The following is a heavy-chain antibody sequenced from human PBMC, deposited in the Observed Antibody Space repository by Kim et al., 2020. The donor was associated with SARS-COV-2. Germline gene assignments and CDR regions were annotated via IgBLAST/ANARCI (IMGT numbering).Heavy chain of an antibody. D-gene: IGHD3-9*01. Sequence: ASVKVSCKASGYTFTSYGISWVRQAPGQGLEWMGLISAYNGNTNYAQKLQGRVTMTTDTSTSTAYMELRSLRSDDTAVYYCARDLGDYDILTGYYNGNWFDPWGQGTLVTVSS. CDR1: GYTFTSYG. J-gene: IGHJ5*02. CDR3: ARDLGDYDILTGYYNGNWFDP. CDR2: ISAYNGNT. V-gene: IGHV1-18*01.